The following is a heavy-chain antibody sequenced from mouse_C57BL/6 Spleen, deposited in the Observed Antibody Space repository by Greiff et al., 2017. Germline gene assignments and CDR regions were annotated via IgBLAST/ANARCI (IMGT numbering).Heavy chain of an antibody. V-gene: IGHV1-69*01. CDR3: ARRGGAQAPDY. J-gene: IGHJ2*01. Sequence: VQLQQPGAELVMPGASVKLSCKASGYTFTSYWMHWVKQRPGQGLEWIGEIDPSDSYTNYNQKFKGKSTWTVDKSSSTAYMQLSSLTSEDSAVYYCARRGGAQAPDYWGQGTTLTVSS. D-gene: IGHD3-2*02. CDR1: GYTFTSYW. CDR2: IDPSDSYT.